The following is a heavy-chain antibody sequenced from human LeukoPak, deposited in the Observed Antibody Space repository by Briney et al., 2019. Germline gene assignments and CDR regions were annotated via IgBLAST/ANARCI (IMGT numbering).Heavy chain of an antibody. J-gene: IGHJ4*02. D-gene: IGHD2-2*02. CDR2: IYTSGST. CDR3: ARGVIVVVPAAIEFDY. V-gene: IGHV4-4*07. CDR1: GGSISSYY. Sequence: SETLSLTCTVSGGSISSYYWSWIRQPAGKGLEWIGRIYTSGSTNYNPSLKSRVTMSVDTSKNQFSLKLSSVTAEDTAVYYCARGVIVVVPAAIEFDYWGQGTLVTVSS.